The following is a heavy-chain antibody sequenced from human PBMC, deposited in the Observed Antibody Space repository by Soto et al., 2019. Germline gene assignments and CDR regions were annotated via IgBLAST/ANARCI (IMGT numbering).Heavy chain of an antibody. CDR1: EFTFSSFE. V-gene: IGHV3-48*03. Sequence: EVQLVESGGGLVQPGGSLRLPCVASEFTFSSFEMNWVRQAPGKGLEWVSHISESGTTIYYTDSVKGRFTISRDNAKKSLYLQMNSVRVEDTGVYYCVRFGGAAAGPGDYWGQGTLVTVSS. J-gene: IGHJ4*02. CDR3: VRFGGAAAGPGDY. D-gene: IGHD6-13*01. CDR2: ISESGTTI.